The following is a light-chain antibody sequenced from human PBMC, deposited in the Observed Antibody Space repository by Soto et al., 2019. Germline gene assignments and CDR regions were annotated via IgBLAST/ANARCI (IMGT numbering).Light chain of an antibody. CDR2: EVT. J-gene: IGLJ2*01. CDR3: SSYAGSNNLV. CDR1: SSDVGDYNY. V-gene: IGLV2-8*01. Sequence: QLVLTQPPSASGSPGQSVTISCTGSSSDVGDYNYVSWYQQHPGKAPKLIISEVTKRPSGVPDRFSGSKSGNTASLTVSGLQAEDEADYYCSSYAGSNNLVFGGGTKLTVL.